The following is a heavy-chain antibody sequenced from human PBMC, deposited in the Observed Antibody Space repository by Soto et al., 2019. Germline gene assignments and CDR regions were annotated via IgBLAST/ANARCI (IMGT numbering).Heavy chain of an antibody. D-gene: IGHD2-15*01. V-gene: IGHV4-39*01. Sequence: PSETLSLTCTVSGGSISSSSYYWGWIRQPPGKGLEWIGSMYCSGSTYYNPSLKSRVTICVVTSKNQFSLKLSSVTAADTAVYYCARQTRWPIDAYDIWGQGTMVTVSS. J-gene: IGHJ3*02. CDR1: GGSISSSSYY. CDR3: ARQTRWPIDAYDI. CDR2: MYCSGST.